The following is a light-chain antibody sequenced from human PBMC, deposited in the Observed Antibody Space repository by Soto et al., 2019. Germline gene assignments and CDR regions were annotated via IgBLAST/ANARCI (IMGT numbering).Light chain of an antibody. CDR1: QTISTY. Sequence: DVEMTQSPSPLSACVGDRVTITCRASQTISTYLNWYQQKPGKAPKLLIYGASRLQSGVPARFSGSGSGTDFTLKISSLQPEDFAAYYCQQSSRSPRTFGQGTKVDIK. V-gene: IGKV1-39*01. J-gene: IGKJ1*01. CDR2: GAS. CDR3: QQSSRSPRT.